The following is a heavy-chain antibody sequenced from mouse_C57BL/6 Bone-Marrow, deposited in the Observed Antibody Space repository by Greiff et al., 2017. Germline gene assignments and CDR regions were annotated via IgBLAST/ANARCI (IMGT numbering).Heavy chain of an antibody. V-gene: IGHV1-26*01. CDR3: ARWANYYGKDFDV. J-gene: IGHJ1*03. CDR2: INPNNGGT. CDR1: GYTFTDYY. Sequence: EVQLQQSGPELVKPGASVKISCKASGYTFTDYYMNWVKQSPGKSLEWIGDINPNNGGTSYNQKFKGKATLTVDKSSSTAYMELRSLTSEDSAGYDCARWANYYGKDFDVWGTGTTVTVSS. D-gene: IGHD1-1*01.